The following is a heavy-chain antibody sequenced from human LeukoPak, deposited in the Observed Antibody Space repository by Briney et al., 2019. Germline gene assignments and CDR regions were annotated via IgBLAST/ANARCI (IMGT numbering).Heavy chain of an antibody. CDR3: ARESLVASNYYMDV. D-gene: IGHD3-9*01. V-gene: IGHV4-4*07. CDR2: IYSSGSI. Sequence: SETLSLTCSVSGGSVSGYYWSWIRQPAGKGLEWIGRIYSSGSINYNPSLKSRVTMSVDTSKNQFSLKLSSVTAADTAVYYCARESLVASNYYMDVWGRGATVIVSS. CDR1: GGSVSGYY. J-gene: IGHJ6*03.